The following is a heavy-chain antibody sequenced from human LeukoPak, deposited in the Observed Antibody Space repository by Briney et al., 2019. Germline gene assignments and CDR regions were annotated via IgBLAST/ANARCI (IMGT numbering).Heavy chain of an antibody. CDR3: ARARVRFGELFHADY. D-gene: IGHD3-10*01. J-gene: IGHJ4*02. CDR2: ISAYNGNT. Sequence: GASVKVSCKASGYTFTSYGISWVRQAPGQGLEWMGWISAYNGNTNYAQKLQGRVTMTTDTSTSTAYMELRSLRSDDTAVYYCARARVRFGELFHADYWGQGTLVTVSS. CDR1: GYTFTSYG. V-gene: IGHV1-18*01.